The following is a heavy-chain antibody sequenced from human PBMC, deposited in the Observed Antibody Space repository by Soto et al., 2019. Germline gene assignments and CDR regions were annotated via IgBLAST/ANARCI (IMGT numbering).Heavy chain of an antibody. D-gene: IGHD3-10*01. Sequence: SETLSLTCTVSGGSISSDYYHWTWIRQSPGKGLEWIGYIHHSGSILYNPSLKSRLTISVDTSKNQFSLHLTSVTAADTAVYYCARGRSMVRGVIMGWFDPWGQGTLVTVSS. CDR2: IHHSGSI. J-gene: IGHJ5*02. CDR1: GGSISSDYYH. V-gene: IGHV4-30-4*08. CDR3: ARGRSMVRGVIMGWFDP.